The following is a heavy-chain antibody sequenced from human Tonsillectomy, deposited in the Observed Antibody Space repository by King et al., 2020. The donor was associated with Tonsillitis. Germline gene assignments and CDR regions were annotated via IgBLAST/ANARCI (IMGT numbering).Heavy chain of an antibody. CDR3: ARGLATVGATLVY. J-gene: IGHJ4*02. CDR1: GGPFSGYY. V-gene: IGHV4-34*01. D-gene: IGHD1-26*01. CDR2: INHSGNT. Sequence: VQLQQWGAGLLKPSETLSLRCAVSGGPFSGYYWTWIRQPPGKGLEWIGEINHSGNTNYNPSLKSRVTMSVDTSKNQFSLKLSSVTAADTAVYYCARGLATVGATLVYWGQGTPVTVSS.